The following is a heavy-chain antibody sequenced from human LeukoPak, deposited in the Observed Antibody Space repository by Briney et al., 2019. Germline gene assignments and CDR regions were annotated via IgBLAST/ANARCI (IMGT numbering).Heavy chain of an antibody. CDR2: ISSSSSYI. CDR1: GFTFSSYS. Sequence: PWGSLRLSCAASGFTFSSYSMNWVRQAPGKGLECVSSISSSSSYIYYADSVKGRFTISRDNAKNSLYLQMNSLRAEDTAVYYCARDSGYSSGWYRNWFDPWGQGTLVTVSS. D-gene: IGHD6-19*01. J-gene: IGHJ5*02. V-gene: IGHV3-21*01. CDR3: ARDSGYSSGWYRNWFDP.